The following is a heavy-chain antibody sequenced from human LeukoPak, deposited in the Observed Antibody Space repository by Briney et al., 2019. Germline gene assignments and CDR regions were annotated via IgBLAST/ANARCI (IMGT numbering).Heavy chain of an antibody. Sequence: GRSLRLSCAASGFSFDDYAMHWVRQAPGKGLEWVSGISWNSGTGGYADSVKGRFTISRDNAKNSLYLQMNSLRAEDTALYYCVKDREQYYDNSGFTFDYWGQGTLATVSS. CDR3: VKDREQYYDNSGFTFDY. V-gene: IGHV3-9*01. D-gene: IGHD3-22*01. CDR1: GFSFDDYA. J-gene: IGHJ4*02. CDR2: ISWNSGTG.